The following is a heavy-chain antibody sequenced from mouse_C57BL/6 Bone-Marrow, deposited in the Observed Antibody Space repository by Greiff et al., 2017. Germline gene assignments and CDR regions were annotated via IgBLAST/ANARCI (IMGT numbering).Heavy chain of an antibody. D-gene: IGHD2-4*01. Sequence: VQLQQSGPELVKPGASVKISCKASGYSFTDYNMNWVKQSNGNSLEWIGVINPNYGTTSYNQKFKGKATLTVDQSSRTAYMQRNSLTSEDSAVXYSARSEVYDYGGIDYWGQGTTLTVSS. CDR1: GYSFTDYN. J-gene: IGHJ2*01. CDR2: INPNYGTT. V-gene: IGHV1-39*01. CDR3: ARSEVYDYGGIDY.